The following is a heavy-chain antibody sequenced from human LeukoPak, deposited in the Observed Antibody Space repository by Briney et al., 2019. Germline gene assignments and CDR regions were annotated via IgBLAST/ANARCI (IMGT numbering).Heavy chain of an antibody. CDR3: ATSNFGVVIIPNTYNWFDP. J-gene: IGHJ5*02. CDR1: GGTFSSYA. D-gene: IGHD3-3*01. V-gene: IGHV1-69*05. CDR2: IIPIFGTA. Sequence: SVKVSCKASGGTFSSYAISWVRQAPGQGLEWMGRIIPIFGTANYAQKFQGRVTITTDESTSTAYMELSSLRPEDTAVYYCATSNFGVVIIPNTYNWFDPWGQGTLVTVSS.